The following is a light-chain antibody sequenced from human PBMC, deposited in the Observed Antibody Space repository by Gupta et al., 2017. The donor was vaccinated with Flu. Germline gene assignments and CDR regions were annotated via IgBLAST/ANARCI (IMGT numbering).Light chain of an antibody. J-gene: IGKJ2*02. Sequence: DVQMTQSPSSLSASVGDRVTITCRASQTISSYLNWYQRKHGKAPNLLIYAASSLQSGVPSRFSGSGSGTDFTLTIISLQPEDFATYYCQQSDSSPRTFGQGTNLEI. CDR1: QTISSY. V-gene: IGKV1-39*01. CDR2: AAS. CDR3: QQSDSSPRT.